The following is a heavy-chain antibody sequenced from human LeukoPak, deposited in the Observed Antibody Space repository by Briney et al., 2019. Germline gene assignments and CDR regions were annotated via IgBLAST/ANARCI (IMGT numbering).Heavy chain of an antibody. CDR1: GFSLSTSGVG. CDR3: VHRHREKTWPQLLFDY. D-gene: IGHD2/OR15-2a*01. CDR2: IYWDDDR. J-gene: IGHJ4*02. V-gene: IGHV2-5*02. Sequence: SGPTLVNPTQTLTLTCTFSGFSLSTSGVGAGWIRQPPGKALEWLALIYWDDDRRYSPSLKSRLAITKDTSKNQVVLTMTNMDPVDTATYYCVHRHREKTWPQLLFDYWGQGTLVTVSS.